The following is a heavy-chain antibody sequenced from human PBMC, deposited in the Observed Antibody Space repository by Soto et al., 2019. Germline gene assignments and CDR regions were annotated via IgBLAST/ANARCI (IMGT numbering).Heavy chain of an antibody. CDR1: GFTFSSYA. Sequence: QVQLVESGGGVVQPGRSLRLSCAASGFTFSSYAMHWVRQAPGKGLEWVAVISYDGSNKYYADSVKGRFTISRDNSKNTLYLQMNSLRAEDTAVYYCARDGSSSGWFLYYFDYWGQGTLVTVSS. J-gene: IGHJ4*02. CDR2: ISYDGSNK. V-gene: IGHV3-30-3*01. CDR3: ARDGSSSGWFLYYFDY. D-gene: IGHD6-19*01.